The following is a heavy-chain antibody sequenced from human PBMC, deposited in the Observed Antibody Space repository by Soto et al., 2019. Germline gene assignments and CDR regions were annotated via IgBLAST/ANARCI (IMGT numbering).Heavy chain of an antibody. D-gene: IGHD3-3*01. Sequence: TLSLTCTVSGGSISSGDYYWSWIRQPPGKGLEWIGYIYYSGSTYYNPSLKSRVTISVDTSKNQFSLKLSSVTAADTAVYYCAIGFFRLNWFDPWGQGTLVTVSS. CDR3: AIGFFRLNWFDP. V-gene: IGHV4-30-4*01. CDR2: IYYSGST. J-gene: IGHJ5*02. CDR1: GGSISSGDYY.